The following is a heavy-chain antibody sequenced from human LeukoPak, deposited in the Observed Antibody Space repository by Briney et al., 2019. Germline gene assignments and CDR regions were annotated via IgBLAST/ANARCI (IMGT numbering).Heavy chain of an antibody. J-gene: IGHJ4*02. CDR2: ISSSSSYI. Sequence: PGGSLRLSCAASGFTFSSYTLNWVRQAPGKGLEWVSSISSSSSYIYYADSVKGRFTISRDNAKNSLYLQMTSLRAEDTALYYCVRGYSGYNFGYYFDYWGQGNLVTVSS. CDR3: VRGYSGYNFGYYFDY. D-gene: IGHD5-12*01. CDR1: GFTFSSYT. V-gene: IGHV3-21*04.